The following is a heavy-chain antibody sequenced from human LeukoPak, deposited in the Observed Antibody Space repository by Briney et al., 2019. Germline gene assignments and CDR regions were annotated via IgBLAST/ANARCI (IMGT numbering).Heavy chain of an antibody. CDR1: GFTFSNAC. CDR3: TTGTWIQLWLADY. Sequence: GGSLRLSCAASGFTFSNACMSWVRQAPGKGLEWVSHIKTKTDGGTSDYAAPVKGRFTISRDDSKNTLYRQRNSLKTEDTALYYCTTGTWIQLWLADYWGQGTLVTVSS. J-gene: IGHJ4*02. V-gene: IGHV3-15*01. D-gene: IGHD5-18*01. CDR2: IKTKTDGGTS.